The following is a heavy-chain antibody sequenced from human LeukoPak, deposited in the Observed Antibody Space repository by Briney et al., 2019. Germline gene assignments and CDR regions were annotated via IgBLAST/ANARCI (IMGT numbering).Heavy chain of an antibody. Sequence: GGSLRLSCAASGFTFSSYGMHWVRQAPGKGLEWVAFIRYDGSNKYYADSVKGRFTISRDNSKNTLYLQMDSLRPEDTAVYFCAKDQAGTWGLDYWGQGTLVTVSS. J-gene: IGHJ4*02. V-gene: IGHV3-30*02. D-gene: IGHD3-10*01. CDR3: AKDQAGTWGLDY. CDR2: IRYDGSNK. CDR1: GFTFSSYG.